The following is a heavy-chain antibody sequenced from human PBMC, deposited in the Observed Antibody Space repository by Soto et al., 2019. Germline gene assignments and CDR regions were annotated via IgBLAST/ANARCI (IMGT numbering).Heavy chain of an antibody. D-gene: IGHD3-22*01. CDR1: GFTFSRYA. J-gene: IGHJ4*02. CDR2: ISGSGGST. CDR3: AKDSISSDGGYYLYYFDS. V-gene: IGHV3-23*01. Sequence: PGGSLRISCAASGFTFSRYAVSWVRQAPGKGLEWVSAISGSGGSTYFRDTVRGRFTISRDNSKNTLYLQMDSLRAEDTAVYYCAKDSISSDGGYYLYYFDSWGQGTLVTVSS.